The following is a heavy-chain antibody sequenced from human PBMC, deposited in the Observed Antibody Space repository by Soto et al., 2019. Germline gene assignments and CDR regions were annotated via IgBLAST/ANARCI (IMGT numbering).Heavy chain of an antibody. CDR2: INAGQGDT. CDR1: GFTFSSYT. D-gene: IGHD1-7*01. Sequence: GGSLRLSCAASGFTFSSYTLHWVRQAPRQGLQWMGWINAGQGDTRYSPMFQGRVTITRDTSASTAYMELSSLKSEDTAVYYFARSNWNYDFSDWFDPWGQGSLVTVSS. CDR3: ARSNWNYDFSDWFDP. V-gene: IGHV1-3*01. J-gene: IGHJ5*02.